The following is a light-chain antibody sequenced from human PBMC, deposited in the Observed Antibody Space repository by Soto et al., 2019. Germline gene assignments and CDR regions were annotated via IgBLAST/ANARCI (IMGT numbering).Light chain of an antibody. J-gene: IGKJ1*01. V-gene: IGKV1-6*01. CDR1: QGIGNA. CDR2: GDS. CDR3: LQDINYPWT. Sequence: AIPMTQSPSSLSASLGDRFTISCLASQGIGNALGWYQQKTGKPPKVMIYGDSNLQSGVPPRLSGSGSGKDFTLAISSLQPEDSATYYCLQDINYPWTFGQGTKVDIK.